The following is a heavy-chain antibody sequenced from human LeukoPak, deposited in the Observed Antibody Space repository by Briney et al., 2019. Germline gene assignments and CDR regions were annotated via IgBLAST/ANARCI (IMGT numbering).Heavy chain of an antibody. CDR3: ARAPVTSCRGAYCYPFDY. J-gene: IGHJ4*02. V-gene: IGHV3-23*01. CDR1: GFTFSNAW. Sequence: GGSLRLSCAASGFTFSNAWMSWVRQAPGKGLEWVSATSSSDAGTYYADSVRGRFTISRDNSKNTLYLQMNSLRAEDAAVYYCARAPVTSCRGAYCYPFDYWGQGTLVTVSS. CDR2: TSSSDAGT. D-gene: IGHD2-21*01.